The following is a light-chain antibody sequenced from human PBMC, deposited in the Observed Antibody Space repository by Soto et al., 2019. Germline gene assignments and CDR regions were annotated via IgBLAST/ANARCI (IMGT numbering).Light chain of an antibody. CDR1: QSVTSN. V-gene: IGKV3-15*01. Sequence: ELVMTQSPDTLAVSPGERATLSCRASQSVTSNLAWYQQRPGQAPRLLIYGASTRATGIPARFSGSGSVTEFTRTISSLQSQEFAGYYCQQYNTWPPRWTFGQGTKVDIK. CDR3: QQYNTWPPRWT. J-gene: IGKJ1*01. CDR2: GAS.